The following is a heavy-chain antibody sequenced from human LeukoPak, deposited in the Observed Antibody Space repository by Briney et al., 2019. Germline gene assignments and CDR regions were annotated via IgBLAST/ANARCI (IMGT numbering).Heavy chain of an antibody. V-gene: IGHV3-23*01. CDR2: ISGSGGGT. J-gene: IGHJ4*02. CDR1: GFTFSSYA. Sequence: GGPLRLSCAASGFTFSSYAMSWVRQAPGKGLEWVSAISGSGGGTYYADSVKGRFTISRDNSRNTLWLQMNSLRAEDTAIYYCAKARGTTGWLPYFDYWGQGALVTVSS. D-gene: IGHD6-19*01. CDR3: AKARGTTGWLPYFDY.